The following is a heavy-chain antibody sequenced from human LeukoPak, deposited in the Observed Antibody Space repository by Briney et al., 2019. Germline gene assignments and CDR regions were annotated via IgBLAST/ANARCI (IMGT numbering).Heavy chain of an antibody. J-gene: IGHJ4*02. CDR3: ARDSGTTVGYFDY. CDR2: IYSGGNT. V-gene: IGHV3-66*01. CDR1: GFTVSTNY. Sequence: PGGSLRLSCAASGFTVSTNYMSWVRQAPGRGLEWVSVIYSGGNTYYADSVKGRFTISRDNSKNTLCLQMNSLRADDTAVYYCARDSGTTVGYFDYWGQGTLVTVSS. D-gene: IGHD4-23*01.